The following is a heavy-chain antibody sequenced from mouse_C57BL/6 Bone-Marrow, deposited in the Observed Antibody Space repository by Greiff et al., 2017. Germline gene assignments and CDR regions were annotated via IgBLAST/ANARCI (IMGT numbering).Heavy chain of an antibody. V-gene: IGHV14-4*01. J-gene: IGHJ2*01. D-gene: IGHD2-4*01. CDR1: GFNIKDDY. CDR2: IDPENGDT. CDR3: TVFYYDYSYYFDY. Sequence: EVQLQQSGAELVRPGASVQLSCTASGFNIKDDYMHWVKQRPEQGLEWIGWIDPENGDTEYASKFQGKATITADTSSNTAYLQLSSLTSEDTAVYYCTVFYYDYSYYFDYWGQGTTLTVSS.